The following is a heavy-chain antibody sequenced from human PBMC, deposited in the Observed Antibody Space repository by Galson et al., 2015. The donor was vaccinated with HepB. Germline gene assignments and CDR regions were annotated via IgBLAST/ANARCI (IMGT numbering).Heavy chain of an antibody. CDR3: ARSDYYGSGSLGHWFDP. D-gene: IGHD3-10*01. CDR2: IIPIFGIA. Sequence: SVKVSCKASGGTFSSYAISWVRQAPGQGLEWMGGIIPIFGIANYAQKFQGRVTITADKSTSTAYMELSSLRSEDTAVYYCARSDYYGSGSLGHWFDPWGQGTLVTVSS. V-gene: IGHV1-69*10. J-gene: IGHJ5*02. CDR1: GGTFSSYA.